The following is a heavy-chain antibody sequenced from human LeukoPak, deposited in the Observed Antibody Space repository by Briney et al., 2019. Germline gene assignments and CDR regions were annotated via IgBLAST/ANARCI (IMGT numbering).Heavy chain of an antibody. Sequence: GGSLRLSCAASGFTVSNNYMSWVRQAPGKGLEWVSVIYSDGNTNYADSVKGRFTISRDNSKNTLYLQMNSLRLEDTAVNYCTSRYIDDWYAYWGQGTLVTVSS. V-gene: IGHV3-53*01. D-gene: IGHD3-9*01. J-gene: IGHJ1*01. CDR2: IYSDGNT. CDR3: TSRYIDDWYAY. CDR1: GFTVSNNY.